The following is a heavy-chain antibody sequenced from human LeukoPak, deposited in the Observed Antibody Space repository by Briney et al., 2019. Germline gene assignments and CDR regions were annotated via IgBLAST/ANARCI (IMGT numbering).Heavy chain of an antibody. V-gene: IGHV3-7*01. CDR3: VRLYGYHHSYMHL. CDR2: IKDDGSEK. CDR1: GFSFSSYT. Sequence: GGSLRLSCEASGFSFSSYTMTWVRQAPGKGLEWVANIKDDGSEKYYLDSVKGRFTISRDNVKNSLYLQMNSLRAEDAAVYFCVRLYGYHHSYMHLWGKGHTLPVSS. J-gene: IGHJ6*03. D-gene: IGHD2-8*01.